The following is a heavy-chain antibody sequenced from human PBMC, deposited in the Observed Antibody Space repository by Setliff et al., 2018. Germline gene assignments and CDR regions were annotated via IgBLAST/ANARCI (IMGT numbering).Heavy chain of an antibody. Sequence: PGGSLRLSCAASGFTFSSYSLNWVRQAPGRGLEWISFISSDSRTTYYADSVKGRFTISRDNAKNTLDLQMNSLRAEDSAMYYCTRGTFSDFWSGDYYDYWGQGTLVTVSS. V-gene: IGHV3-48*01. J-gene: IGHJ4*02. CDR3: TRGTFSDFWSGDYYDY. D-gene: IGHD3-3*01. CDR2: ISSDSRTT. CDR1: GFTFSSYS.